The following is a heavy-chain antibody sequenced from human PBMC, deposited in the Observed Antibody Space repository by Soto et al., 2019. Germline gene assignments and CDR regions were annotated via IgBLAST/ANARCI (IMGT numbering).Heavy chain of an antibody. CDR3: ARRQIPPPTRGAANARGAMDV. CDR1: GFTFNNYG. CDR2: IWNDGSNS. J-gene: IGHJ6*02. V-gene: IGHV3-33*01. Sequence: QVQLVESGGGVVQPGRSLRLSCAASGFTFNNYGMHWVRQAPGKGLEWLALIWNDGSNSSYANSVKGRFTISRDNSKNTLYRQMSSLRAEDTGVYYCARRQIPPPTRGAANARGAMDVWGQGTTVTVSS. D-gene: IGHD6-13*01.